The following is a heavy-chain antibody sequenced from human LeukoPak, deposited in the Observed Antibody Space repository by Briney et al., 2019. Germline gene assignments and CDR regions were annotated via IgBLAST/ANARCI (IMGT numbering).Heavy chain of an antibody. CDR2: VHFSGRS. CDR1: AVSITSYY. J-gene: IGHJ3*01. Sequence: KPSETLSLTCTVSAVSITSYYWNWIRQPPGKGLEWIGYVHFSGRSLYNPSLKSRVTLSTDMSKNHITLDLNFVTAADTAVYYCARWGGGSLRAYDVWGQGTMATVSS. V-gene: IGHV4-59*01. CDR3: ARWGGGSLRAYDV. D-gene: IGHD2-15*01.